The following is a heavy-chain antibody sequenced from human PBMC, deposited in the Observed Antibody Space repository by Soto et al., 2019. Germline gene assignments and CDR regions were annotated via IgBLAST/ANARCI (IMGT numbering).Heavy chain of an antibody. CDR1: GFTFSSYA. CDR2: ISGSGFST. CDR3: AKVRGVYCSGGSCYLNWFDP. Sequence: PGGSLRLSCAASGFTFSSYAMSWVLQAPGKGLEWVSAISGSGFSTYYADSVKGRFTISRDNSKSTLYLQMNSLRAEDTAVYYCAKVRGVYCSGGSCYLNWFDPWGQGTLVTVSS. V-gene: IGHV3-23*01. J-gene: IGHJ5*02. D-gene: IGHD2-15*01.